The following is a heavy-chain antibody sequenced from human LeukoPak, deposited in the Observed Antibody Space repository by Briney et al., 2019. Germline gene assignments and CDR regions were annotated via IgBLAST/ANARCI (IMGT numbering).Heavy chain of an antibody. CDR3: ARDLYGSGTRRLPFDY. J-gene: IGHJ4*02. V-gene: IGHV4-38-2*02. CDR2: IYHSGST. Sequence: SETLSLTCTVSGYSISSGYYWGWIRQPPGKGLEWIGSIYHSGSTYYNPSLKSRVTISVDTSKNQFSLKLSSVTAADTAVYYCARDLYGSGTRRLPFDYWGQGTLVTVSS. D-gene: IGHD3-10*01. CDR1: GYSISSGYY.